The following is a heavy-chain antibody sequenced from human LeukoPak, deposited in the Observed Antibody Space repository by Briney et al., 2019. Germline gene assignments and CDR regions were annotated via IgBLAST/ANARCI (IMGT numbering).Heavy chain of an antibody. CDR2: IYYSGST. D-gene: IGHD2-2*01. V-gene: IGHV4-39*07. Sequence: SETLSLTCTVSGGSISSSSYYWGWIRQPPGKGLEWIGSIYYSGSTYYNPSLKSRVTISVDTSKNQFSLKLSSVTAADTAVYYCARLVRVPAASDAFDIWGQGTMVTVSS. CDR3: ARLVRVPAASDAFDI. J-gene: IGHJ3*02. CDR1: GGSISSSSYY.